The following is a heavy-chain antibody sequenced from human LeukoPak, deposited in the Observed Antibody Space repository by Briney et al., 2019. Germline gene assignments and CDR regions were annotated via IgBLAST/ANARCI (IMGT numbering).Heavy chain of an antibody. CDR1: ALSLSSYW. D-gene: IGHD2-2*02. J-gene: IGHJ3*02. CDR3: ARPVPAAISPDAFDI. Sequence: PGGSLRLSCAASALSLSSYWMSWVRQAPGKGLEWVANINQDGSEKYYVDSVKGRFTISRDNAKNSLYLQMNSLRAEDTAVYYCARPVPAAISPDAFDIWGQGTMVTVSS. V-gene: IGHV3-7*01. CDR2: INQDGSEK.